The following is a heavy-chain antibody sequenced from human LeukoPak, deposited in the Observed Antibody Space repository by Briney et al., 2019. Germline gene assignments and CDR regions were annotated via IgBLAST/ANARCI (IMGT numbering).Heavy chain of an antibody. J-gene: IGHJ4*02. V-gene: IGHV4-31*03. D-gene: IGHD2-2*01. CDR2: IYYSGST. CDR1: GGSISSGGYY. Sequence: PSETLSLTCTVSGGSISSGGYYWSWIRQHPGKGLEWIGYIYYSGSTYYNPSLKSRVTISVDTSKNQFSLKLSSVTAADTAVYYCAKGNSPSCYGGLDFWGQGTLVTVSS. CDR3: AKGNSPSCYGGLDF.